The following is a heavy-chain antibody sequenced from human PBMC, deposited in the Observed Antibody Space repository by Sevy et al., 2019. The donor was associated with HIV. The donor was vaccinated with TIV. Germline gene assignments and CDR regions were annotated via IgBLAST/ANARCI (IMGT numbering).Heavy chain of an antibody. V-gene: IGHV1-69*13. CDR3: ARAAVGLGGFDY. D-gene: IGHD6-13*01. CDR1: GGTFSSYD. Sequence: ASVKVSCRASGGTFSSYDIIWVRQAPGQRLEWMGGIIPMFGTVNSSQKFQDRVTITADESTGTADMELNSLTSDDTAVYYCARAAVGLGGFDYWGQGTLVTVSS. J-gene: IGHJ4*02. CDR2: IIPMFGTV.